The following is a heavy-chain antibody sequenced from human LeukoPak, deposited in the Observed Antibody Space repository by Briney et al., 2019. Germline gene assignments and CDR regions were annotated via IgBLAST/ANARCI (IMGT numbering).Heavy chain of an antibody. J-gene: IGHJ4*02. CDR1: GFAFDDYV. CDR2: IRGKPYGGAT. V-gene: IGHV3-49*04. D-gene: IGHD6-13*01. Sequence: LAGGSLRLSCTTSGFAFDDYVMNWVRQAPGKGLEWVGFIRGKPYGGATEQAPSVKGRFSISRDDSKSIAYLHMDSLKTEDTGVYFCARGKGRSWFSLDYWGQGTLVTVSS. CDR3: ARGKGRSWFSLDY.